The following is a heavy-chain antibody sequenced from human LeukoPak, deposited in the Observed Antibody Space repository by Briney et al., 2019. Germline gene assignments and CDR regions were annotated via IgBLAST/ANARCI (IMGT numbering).Heavy chain of an antibody. Sequence: PGGSLRLSCAASGFTFTIYSMNWVRQAPGKGLEWVSYISSSSSTIYYADSVKGRFTITRDNAKNSLYLQMNSLRAEDTAVYYCARGLYGDYDAFDIWGQGTMVTVSS. V-gene: IGHV3-48*01. J-gene: IGHJ3*02. CDR2: ISSSSSTI. CDR1: GFTFTIYS. CDR3: ARGLYGDYDAFDI. D-gene: IGHD4-17*01.